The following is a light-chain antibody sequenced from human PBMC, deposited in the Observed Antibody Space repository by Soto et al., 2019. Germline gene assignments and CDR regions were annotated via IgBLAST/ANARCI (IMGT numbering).Light chain of an antibody. CDR2: GNS. CDR1: SSNIGAGYD. Sequence: QPVRTQPPSVSRAPGQRVTISCTGSSSNIGAGYDVHWYQQLPGTAPKLLIYGNSNRPSGVPDRFSGSKSGTSASLAITGLQAEDEADYYCQSYDSSLSGDVVFGGGTKLTFL. J-gene: IGLJ2*01. V-gene: IGLV1-40*01. CDR3: QSYDSSLSGDVV.